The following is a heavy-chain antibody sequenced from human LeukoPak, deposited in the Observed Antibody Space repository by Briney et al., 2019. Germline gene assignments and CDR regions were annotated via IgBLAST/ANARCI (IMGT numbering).Heavy chain of an antibody. CDR2: ISTYNGNT. CDR3: VGGSRIIMISDIYFDY. D-gene: IGHD3-22*01. V-gene: IGHV1-18*01. J-gene: IGHJ4*02. Sequence: ASVKVSCKASAYAFQTYDITWVRQAPGLGLEWMGWISTYNGNTNYAQKLQGRVAMTTDTSTSTAYMEMRSLRSDDTAVYYCVGGSRIIMISDIYFDYWGQGTLVTVSS. CDR1: AYAFQTYD.